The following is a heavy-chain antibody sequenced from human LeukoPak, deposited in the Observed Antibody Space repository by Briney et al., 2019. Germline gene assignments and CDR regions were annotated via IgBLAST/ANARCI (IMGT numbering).Heavy chain of an antibody. CDR1: GYSFTDNY. CDR3: ARASYGGTDLDY. CDR2: ISPKSGDT. Sequence: ASVKVSCKASGYSFTDNYIHWVRQAPGQGLEWMGWISPKSGDTKYSQEFQGRVTITRDTSASTAYMELSSLRSGDMAIYYCARASYGGTDLDYWGQGTLVTVSS. J-gene: IGHJ4*02. V-gene: IGHV1-3*03. D-gene: IGHD4-23*01.